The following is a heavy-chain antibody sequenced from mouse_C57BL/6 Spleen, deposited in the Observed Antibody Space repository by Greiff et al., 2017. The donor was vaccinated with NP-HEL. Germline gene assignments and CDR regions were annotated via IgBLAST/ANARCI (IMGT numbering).Heavy chain of an antibody. CDR2: IDPETGGT. CDR1: GYTFTDYE. Sequence: VQLQQSGAELVRPGASVTLSCKASGYTFTDYEMHWVKQTPVHGLEWIGAIDPETGGTAYNQKFKGKAILTADKSSSTAYMELRSLTSEDSAVYYCTRRVYGWCAYWGQGTLVTVSA. CDR3: TRRVYGWCAY. J-gene: IGHJ3*01. D-gene: IGHD1-1*01. V-gene: IGHV1-15*01.